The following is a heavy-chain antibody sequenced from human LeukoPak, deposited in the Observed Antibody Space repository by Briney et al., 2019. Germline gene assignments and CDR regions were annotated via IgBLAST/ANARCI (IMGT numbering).Heavy chain of an antibody. Sequence: GGSLRLSCAASGFTFSSYAMSWVRQAPGKGLEWVSAISGSGGGTYYADSVKGRFTISRDNSKNTLYLQMNSLRAEDTAVYYCAKHPSYSSGWYYFDCWGQGTLVTVPS. J-gene: IGHJ4*02. CDR2: ISGSGGGT. D-gene: IGHD6-19*01. CDR3: AKHPSYSSGWYYFDC. CDR1: GFTFSSYA. V-gene: IGHV3-23*01.